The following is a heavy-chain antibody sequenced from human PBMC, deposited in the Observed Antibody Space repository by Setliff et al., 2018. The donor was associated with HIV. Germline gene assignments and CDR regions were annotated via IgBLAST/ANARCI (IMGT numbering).Heavy chain of an antibody. V-gene: IGHV3-30*07. CDR1: GFTFSTFA. CDR3: AKGRGYSYGPPLGYFDS. CDR2: ITYDGSRT. Sequence: PGGSLRLSCVASGFTFSTFAMHWVRQAPGKGPEWVSVITYDGSRTYYADSVKGRFTISRDNSKNTLYLQMNSLRAEDTAVYYCAKGRGYSYGPPLGYFDSWGQGALVTVSS. D-gene: IGHD5-18*01. J-gene: IGHJ4*02.